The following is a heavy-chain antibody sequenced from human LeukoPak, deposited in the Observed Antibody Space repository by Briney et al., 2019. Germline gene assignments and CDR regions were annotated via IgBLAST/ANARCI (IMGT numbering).Heavy chain of an antibody. CDR1: GFTFINHW. D-gene: IGHD5-12*01. CDR2: VDSDGSDT. Sequence: GGSLRLSCAASGFTFINHWMHWVRQAPGKGLVWVSRVDSDGSDTIYADSVRGRCTISRDNAKNTVFLQMNSLRVEDTAVYYCARGGYGHGFDIWGQGAMVTVSS. V-gene: IGHV3-74*01. CDR3: ARGGYGHGFDI. J-gene: IGHJ3*02.